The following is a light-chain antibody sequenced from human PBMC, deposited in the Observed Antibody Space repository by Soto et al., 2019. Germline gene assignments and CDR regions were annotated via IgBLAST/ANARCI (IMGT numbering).Light chain of an antibody. J-gene: IGLJ1*01. V-gene: IGLV1-40*01. CDR3: QSYDSSLSGHV. CDR2: GNS. Sequence: QSVLTQPPSVSGAPGQRVTISCTGSSSNIGAGYVVHWYQQLPGTAPKLLIYGNSNRPSGVPDRFSGSKSGTSASLAITGLQAEEEAEYYCQSYDSSLSGHVFGTGTKATVL. CDR1: SSNIGAGYV.